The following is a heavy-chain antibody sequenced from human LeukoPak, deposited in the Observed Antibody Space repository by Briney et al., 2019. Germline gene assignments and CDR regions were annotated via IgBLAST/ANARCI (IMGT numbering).Heavy chain of an antibody. J-gene: IGHJ1*01. CDR3: AKERRETVVGTVYFQH. D-gene: IGHD6-19*01. Sequence: GRSLRLSCAAPGFTFSNFGMHWVRQAPGKGLEWVAIISYDGTNNNYADSVKGRFTISRDNSKNTLYLQMNSLRAEDTAVYYCAKERRETVVGTVYFQHWGQGTLVTVPS. V-gene: IGHV3-30*18. CDR2: ISYDGTNN. CDR1: GFTFSNFG.